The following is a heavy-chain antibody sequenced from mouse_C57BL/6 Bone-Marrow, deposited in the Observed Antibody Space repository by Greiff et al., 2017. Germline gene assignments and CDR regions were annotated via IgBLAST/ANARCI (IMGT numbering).Heavy chain of an antibody. D-gene: IGHD2-4*01. CDR1: GFTFSDYG. V-gene: IGHV5-15*01. CDR3: ARYDYDGDAMDC. CDR2: ISNLAYSI. J-gene: IGHJ4*01. Sequence: EVMLVASGGGLVQPGGSLKLSCAASGFTFSDYGMAWVRQAPRKGPEWVAFISNLAYSIYYADTVTGRFTISRENAKNTLYLEMSSLRSEETAMYYCARYDYDGDAMDCWGQGTSVTVSS.